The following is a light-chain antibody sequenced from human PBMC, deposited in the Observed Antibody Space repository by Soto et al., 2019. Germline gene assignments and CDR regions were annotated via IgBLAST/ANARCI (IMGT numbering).Light chain of an antibody. V-gene: IGLV2-8*01. Sequence: QSALTQPPSASGSPGQSVTISCTGTSSDVGGYNYVSWYQQHPGKAPELMIYDVSKRPSGVPDRFSGSKSGNTASLTVSGLQAEDEADYYCSSYAGSNNWVFGGGTKVTVL. CDR3: SSYAGSNNWV. CDR1: SSDVGGYNY. J-gene: IGLJ3*02. CDR2: DVS.